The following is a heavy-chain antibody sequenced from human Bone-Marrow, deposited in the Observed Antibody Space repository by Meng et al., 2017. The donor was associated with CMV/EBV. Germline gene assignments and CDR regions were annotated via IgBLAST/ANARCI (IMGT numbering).Heavy chain of an antibody. J-gene: IGHJ6*02. CDR3: ARDQWIAVAGTGYGMDV. V-gene: IGHV6-1*01. Sequence: SQTLSLTCAIPGDSVSSNSAAWNWIRQSPSRGLEWLGRTYYRSKWYNDYAVSVKSRITINPDTSKNQFSLQLNSVTPEDTAVYYCARDQWIAVAGTGYGMDVWGQGTTVTVSS. CDR2: TYYRSKWYN. D-gene: IGHD6-19*01. CDR1: GDSVSSNSAA.